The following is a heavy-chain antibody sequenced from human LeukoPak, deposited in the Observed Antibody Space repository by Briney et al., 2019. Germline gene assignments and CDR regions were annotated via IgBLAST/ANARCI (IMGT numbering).Heavy chain of an antibody. V-gene: IGHV1-69*13. D-gene: IGHD2-2*01. J-gene: IGHJ5*02. CDR1: GGTFSSYA. CDR2: IIPIFGTA. Sequence: ASVKVSCKASGGTFSSYAISWVRQAPGQGLEWIGGIIPIFGTANYAQKFQGRVTITADESTSTAYMELSSLRSEDTAVYYCARAAYDQLLSYNGFDPWGQGTLVTVSS. CDR3: ARAAYDQLLSYNGFDP.